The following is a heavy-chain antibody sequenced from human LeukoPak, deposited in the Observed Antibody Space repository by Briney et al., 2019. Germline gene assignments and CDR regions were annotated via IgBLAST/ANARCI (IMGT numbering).Heavy chain of an antibody. CDR3: ARDLSDCYASE. D-gene: IGHD3-10*01. Sequence: GASVKVSCKASGGTFSKYAFSWARQAPGQGLQWLGRIIPYFGITNYAQKFKGRVAITADESTTTVYMQLRSLRSEDTAVYYCARDLSDCYASEWGQGTLVTVSS. CDR1: GGTFSKYA. CDR2: IIPYFGIT. J-gene: IGHJ4*02. V-gene: IGHV1-69*13.